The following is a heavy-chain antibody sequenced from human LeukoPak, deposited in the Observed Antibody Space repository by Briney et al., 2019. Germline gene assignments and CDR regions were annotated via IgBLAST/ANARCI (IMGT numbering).Heavy chain of an antibody. D-gene: IGHD1-26*01. CDR2: IRSNANGRAP. CDR3: ISAYVGPTSVGYYGMDV. Sequence: GGSLRLSCAASGFTFADYTLNWVRPAPGKGVEWVGFIRSNANGRAPEVAASVKSSFNISRDDSKSKAYLQLTSLKADDTAVFYCISAYVGPTSVGYYGMDVWGQGTTVTVSS. CDR1: GFTFADYT. V-gene: IGHV3-49*04. J-gene: IGHJ6*02.